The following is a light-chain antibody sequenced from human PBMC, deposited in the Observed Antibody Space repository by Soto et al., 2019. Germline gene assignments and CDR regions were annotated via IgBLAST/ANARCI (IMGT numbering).Light chain of an antibody. V-gene: IGLV1-40*01. Sequence: QSVLTQPPSVSGAPGQRVTISCTGSSSNIGAGFDVHWYHQIAGTAPKLLIYGNSNRPSGVPDRFSGSKSGTSASLAITGLQAEDEADYYCQSYDSSRSEVFGTGTKLTVL. CDR1: SSNIGAGFD. CDR3: QSYDSSRSEV. J-gene: IGLJ1*01. CDR2: GNS.